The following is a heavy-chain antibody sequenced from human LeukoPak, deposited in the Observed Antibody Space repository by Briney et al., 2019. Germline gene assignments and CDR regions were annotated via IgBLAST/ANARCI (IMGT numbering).Heavy chain of an antibody. D-gene: IGHD2-15*01. CDR2: IYTSGST. Sequence: SETLSLTCTVSGGSISSYYWSWIRQPAGNGLEWIGRIYTSGSTNYNPSLKSRVTMSVDTSKNQFSLKLSSVTAADTAVYYCARAPLLPTPPYYYYYGMDVWGQGTLVTVSS. V-gene: IGHV4-4*07. J-gene: IGHJ6*02. CDR1: GGSISSYY. CDR3: ARAPLLPTPPYYYYYGMDV.